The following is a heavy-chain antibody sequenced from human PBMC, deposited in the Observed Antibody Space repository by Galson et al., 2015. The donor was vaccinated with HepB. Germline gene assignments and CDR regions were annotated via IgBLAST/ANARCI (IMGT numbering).Heavy chain of an antibody. CDR1: GFTFSSYG. CDR3: AKWSRNYDFWSGYYAGNDY. CDR2: ISYDASNK. J-gene: IGHJ4*02. D-gene: IGHD3-3*01. V-gene: IGHV3-30*18. Sequence: SLRLSCAASGFTFSSYGMHWVRQAPGKGMEWVAVISYDASNKYYAESVKGRFTISRDNSKNTLYLQMNSLRAEDTAVYYCAKWSRNYDFWSGYYAGNDYWGQGTLVTVSS.